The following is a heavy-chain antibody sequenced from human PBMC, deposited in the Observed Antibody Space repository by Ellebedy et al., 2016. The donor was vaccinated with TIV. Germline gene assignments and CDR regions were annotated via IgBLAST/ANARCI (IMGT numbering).Heavy chain of an antibody. D-gene: IGHD3-10*01. V-gene: IGHV3-23*01. CDR2: ISGSGGST. CDR3: AREFRWPYDFDY. CDR1: GFTFSSYS. J-gene: IGHJ4*02. Sequence: GESLKISXAASGFTFSSYSMSWVRQAPGKGLEWVSAISGSGGSTYYADSVKGRFTISRDNTKNTLYLQMNSLGAEDTAVYYCAREFRWPYDFDYWGQGTLVTVSS.